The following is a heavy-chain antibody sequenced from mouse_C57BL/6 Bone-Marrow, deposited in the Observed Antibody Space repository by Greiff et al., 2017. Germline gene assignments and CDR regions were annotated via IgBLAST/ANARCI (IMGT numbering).Heavy chain of an antibody. J-gene: IGHJ3*01. CDR1: GYTFTSYD. CDR2: IHPNSGST. Sequence: VQLVESGPELVKPGASVKLSCKASGYTFTSYDINWVKQRPGQGLEWIGMIHPNSGSTNYNEKFKSKATLTVDKSSSTAYMQLSSLTSEDSAVYYCEAWVAYWGQGTLVTVSA. CDR3: EAWVAY. V-gene: IGHV1-64*01.